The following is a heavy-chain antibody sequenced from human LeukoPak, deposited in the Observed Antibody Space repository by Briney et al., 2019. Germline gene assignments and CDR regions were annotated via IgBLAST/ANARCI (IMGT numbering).Heavy chain of an antibody. D-gene: IGHD2-2*01. V-gene: IGHV1-69*05. Sequence: ASVKVSCKVSGGTFSDSTLSWVRQVPGQGLEWMGGIISISGSPNYAQGFQGRVTFTTDESTSTAYMELSSLRSEDTAVYYCARAKIVVVPAALDYWGQGTLVTVSS. J-gene: IGHJ4*02. CDR3: ARAKIVVVPAALDY. CDR2: IISISGSP. CDR1: GGTFSDST.